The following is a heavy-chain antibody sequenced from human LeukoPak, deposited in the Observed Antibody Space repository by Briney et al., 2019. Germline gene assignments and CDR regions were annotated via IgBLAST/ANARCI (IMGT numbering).Heavy chain of an antibody. CDR3: AREGLFTMVRRGTLDN. Sequence: SVKVSCKASGGTFSSDGITGVRQAPGQGLEWMGGIIPSFRKPDYAKKFQGRVTLTADESTSTAYMELSSLRSEDTAVYYCAREGLFTMVRRGTLDNWGQGTLVAVSS. V-gene: IGHV1-69*01. CDR2: IIPSFRKP. CDR1: GGTFSSDG. D-gene: IGHD3-10*01. J-gene: IGHJ4*02.